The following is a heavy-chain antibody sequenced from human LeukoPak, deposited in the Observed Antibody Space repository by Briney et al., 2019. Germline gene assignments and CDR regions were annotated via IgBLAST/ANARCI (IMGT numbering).Heavy chain of an antibody. CDR2: NIYNSGYT. J-gene: IGHJ5*02. Sequence: GSLRLSCAASGFTFSSYSMNSVRQAPGKGVEWVSSNIYNSGYTYYADSVKGRFTISVDTAKNHLYLQMNSLSAEDTAVYYCAKDKGGWFDAWGQGTLVTVS. CDR3: AKDKGGWFDA. V-gene: IGHV3-21*01. CDR1: GFTFSSYS.